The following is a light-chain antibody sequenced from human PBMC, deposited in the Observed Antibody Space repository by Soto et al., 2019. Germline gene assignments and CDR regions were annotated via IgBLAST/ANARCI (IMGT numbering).Light chain of an antibody. CDR2: GAS. CDR3: QLHGTSPIT. CDR1: QTVIHNY. J-gene: IGKJ5*01. Sequence: DIVLSQSLDTLSLYPEETATLPCRASQTVIHNYLAWHQQKPGQTPRLLVYGASSRATGIPDRFSGSGSGTDFTLTISRLEPEDFAVYYCQLHGTSPITFAQGTRLEVK. V-gene: IGKV3-20*01.